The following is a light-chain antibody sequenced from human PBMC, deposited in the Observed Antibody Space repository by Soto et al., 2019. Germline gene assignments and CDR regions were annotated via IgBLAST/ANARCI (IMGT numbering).Light chain of an antibody. CDR3: QQYGSSSIT. CDR2: GAY. J-gene: IGKJ5*01. V-gene: IGKV3-20*01. Sequence: EIVMAQSPATLSVSPGGRATLSCRASQSIGDTLAWYQQKPGQAPRLLIYGAYSRATGIPDRFSGSGSGTDFTLTIRRLEPEDFAVYYCQQYGSSSITFGQGTRLEI. CDR1: QSIGDT.